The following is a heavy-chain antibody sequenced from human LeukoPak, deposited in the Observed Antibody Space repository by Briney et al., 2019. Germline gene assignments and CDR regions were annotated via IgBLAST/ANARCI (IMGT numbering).Heavy chain of an antibody. Sequence: TSETLSLTCTVSGGSISSYYWSWIRQPPGKGLEWIGYIYYSGSTNYNPSLKSRVTISVDTSKNQFSLKLSSVTAADTAVYYCARHLGYSVNYGMDVWGQGTTVTVSS. CDR2: IYYSGST. D-gene: IGHD4-11*01. V-gene: IGHV4-59*08. CDR1: GGSISSYY. J-gene: IGHJ6*02. CDR3: ARHLGYSVNYGMDV.